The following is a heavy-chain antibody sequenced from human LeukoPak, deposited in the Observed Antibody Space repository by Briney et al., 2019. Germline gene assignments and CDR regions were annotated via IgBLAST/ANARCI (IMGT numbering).Heavy chain of an antibody. Sequence: GGSLRLSCAAPGFTFHDYAIHWVRQAPGKGLEWVSLISGDGGSTFYADSVKGRFTISRDNSKNSLYLQMNSLRSDDTALYYCARESESSGWYDYWGQGTLVTVSS. CDR3: ARESESSGWYDY. J-gene: IGHJ4*02. CDR2: ISGDGGST. CDR1: GFTFHDYA. D-gene: IGHD6-19*01. V-gene: IGHV3-43*02.